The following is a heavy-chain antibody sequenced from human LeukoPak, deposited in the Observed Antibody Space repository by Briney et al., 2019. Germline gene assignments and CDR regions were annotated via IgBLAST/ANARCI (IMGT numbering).Heavy chain of an antibody. CDR3: ARGGIQVSGIDEFDY. CDR1: GFTFIDYD. Sequence: GGSLRLSCAASGFTFIDYDMHWVRQVIGKGLEWVSAVGIRGDTHYSGSVKGRFTISRENAESSLYLQMNSLRAEDTAVYYCARGGIQVSGIDEFDYWGQGTLVTVS. V-gene: IGHV3-13*01. J-gene: IGHJ4*02. D-gene: IGHD6-19*01. CDR2: VGIRGDT.